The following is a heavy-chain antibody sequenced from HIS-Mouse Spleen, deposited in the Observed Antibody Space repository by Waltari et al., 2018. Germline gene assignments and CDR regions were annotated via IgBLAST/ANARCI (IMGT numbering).Heavy chain of an antibody. CDR2: INSDGSRT. J-gene: IGHJ5*02. CDR1: GFTFSSYW. D-gene: IGHD1-26*01. Sequence: EVQLVESGGGLVQPGGSLRLSCAASGFTFSSYWMHWVRQAPGKGLVWVSRINSDGSRTSYADSVKGRFTISRDNAKNTLYLQMNSLRAEDTAVYYCATGIVGAPSWFDPWGQGTLVTVSS. V-gene: IGHV3-74*01. CDR3: ATGIVGAPSWFDP.